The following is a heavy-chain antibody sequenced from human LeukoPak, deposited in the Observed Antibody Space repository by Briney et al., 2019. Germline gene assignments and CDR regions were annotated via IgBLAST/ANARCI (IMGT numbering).Heavy chain of an antibody. CDR3: ATAVTGRGGAWFDP. CDR2: IYYSGST. J-gene: IGHJ5*02. D-gene: IGHD1-14*01. Sequence: SETLSLTCTASGGSISSYYWSWIRQPPGKGLEWIWYIYYSGSTNYNPSLKSRVTISVDTTKNQFSLKLSSVTAADTAVYYCATAVTGRGGAWFDPWGQGTLVTVSS. V-gene: IGHV4-59*01. CDR1: GGSISSYY.